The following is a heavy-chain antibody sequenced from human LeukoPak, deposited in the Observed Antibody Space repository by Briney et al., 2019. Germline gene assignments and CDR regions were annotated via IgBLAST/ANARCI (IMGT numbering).Heavy chain of an antibody. CDR3: ARGGELEPLFDP. CDR2: IIPIFGTA. CDR1: GGTFSSYA. Sequence: SVKVSCKASGGTFSSYAISWVRQAPGQGLEWMGGIIPIFGTANYAQKFQGRVTITTDESTSTAYMELSSLRSEDTAVYYCARGGELEPLFDPWGQGTLVTVSS. D-gene: IGHD1-1*01. J-gene: IGHJ5*02. V-gene: IGHV1-69*05.